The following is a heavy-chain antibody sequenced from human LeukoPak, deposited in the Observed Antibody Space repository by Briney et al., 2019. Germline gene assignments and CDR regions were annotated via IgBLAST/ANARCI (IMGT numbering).Heavy chain of an antibody. CDR3: ERIRGYSYGYPVRDAFDI. CDR1: GFTFSIYS. V-gene: IGHV3-21*01. Sequence: KPGGSLRLSCAASGFTFSIYSMNWVRQAPGKGLEWVSSISSSSSYIYYAGSVKGRFTISRDNAKNSLYLQMNSLRAEDTAVYYCERIRGYSYGYPVRDAFDIWGQGTMVTVSS. CDR2: ISSSSSYI. J-gene: IGHJ3*02. D-gene: IGHD5-18*01.